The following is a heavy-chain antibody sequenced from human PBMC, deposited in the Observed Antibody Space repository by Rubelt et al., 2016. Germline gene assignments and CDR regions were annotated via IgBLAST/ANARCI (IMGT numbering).Heavy chain of an antibody. V-gene: IGHV3-7*01. CDR2: INQDGSEK. CDR3: AKDPTLTGG. Sequence: GGSLRLSCAASGFTFSDHCMSWVRQAPGKGLEWVANINQDGSEKKYVDSVKGRFTISRDNAKNSLFLQMSSLRAEDTAVYYCAKDPTLTGGWGQGTLVTVSS. D-gene: IGHD4-11*01. J-gene: IGHJ4*02. CDR1: GFTFSDHC.